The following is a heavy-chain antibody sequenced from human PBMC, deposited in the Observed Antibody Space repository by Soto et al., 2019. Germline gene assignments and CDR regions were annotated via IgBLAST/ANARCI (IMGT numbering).Heavy chain of an antibody. V-gene: IGHV3-7*01. CDR2: IKQDGIEK. J-gene: IGHJ4*02. Sequence: EVQLVQSGGGLVQPGGSLRLSCEVSGFNFSGHWMSWVRQAPGKGLEWVATIKQDGIEKYYVDSVKGRFTISRDNTKNSLYLQMSSLRADETAVYYCARESARWLLSFFDYWGQETVVTVSS. D-gene: IGHD5-12*01. CDR1: GFNFSGHW. CDR3: ARESARWLLSFFDY.